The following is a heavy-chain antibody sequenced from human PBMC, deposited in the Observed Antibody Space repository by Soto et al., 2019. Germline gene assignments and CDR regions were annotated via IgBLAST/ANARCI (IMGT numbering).Heavy chain of an antibody. Sequence: SETLSLTCTVSGGSVSSSGNYWGWIRQPPGKGLEWIGSIYYSGRTYYNPSLKSRVTTSVDTSKNQFYLKLSSVTAADTVVYYCARHYAVVLYHFDYWGLGTLVTVSS. CDR2: IYYSGRT. CDR3: ARHYAVVLYHFDY. J-gene: IGHJ4*02. D-gene: IGHD2-15*01. V-gene: IGHV4-39*01. CDR1: GGSVSSSGNY.